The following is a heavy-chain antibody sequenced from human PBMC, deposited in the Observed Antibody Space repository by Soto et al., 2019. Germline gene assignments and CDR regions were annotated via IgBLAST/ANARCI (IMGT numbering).Heavy chain of an antibody. V-gene: IGHV2-26*01. CDR2: IFSNDEK. D-gene: IGHD3-10*01. CDR1: GFSLSNARMG. Sequence: QVTLKESGPVLVKPTETLTLTCTVSGFSLSNARMGVSWIRQPPGKALEWLAHIFSNDEKSYSTSLKSRPTISKDTSKSQVVLTMTNMDPVDTATYYCARMGRFGELLPDYWGQGTLVTVSS. CDR3: ARMGRFGELLPDY. J-gene: IGHJ4*02.